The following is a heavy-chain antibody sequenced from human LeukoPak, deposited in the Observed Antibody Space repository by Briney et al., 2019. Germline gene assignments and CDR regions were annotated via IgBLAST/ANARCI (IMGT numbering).Heavy chain of an antibody. Sequence: PGGSLRLSCAASGFIFSDYGMHWVRQPPGKGLEWVAFIRYNRNDKYYTDSVKGRFTISRDNSKNTLYLQMNSLRAEDTAVYYCAKDSTNWSFDYWGQGTLVTVSS. CDR1: GFIFSDYG. J-gene: IGHJ4*02. CDR2: IRYNRNDK. V-gene: IGHV3-30*02. D-gene: IGHD6-13*01. CDR3: AKDSTNWSFDY.